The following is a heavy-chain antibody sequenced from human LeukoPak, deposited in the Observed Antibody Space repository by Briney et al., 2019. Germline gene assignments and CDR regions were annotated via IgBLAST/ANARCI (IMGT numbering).Heavy chain of an antibody. D-gene: IGHD3-22*01. V-gene: IGHV1-2*04. Sequence: ASVKVSCKASGYTFTNYYIHWVRQAPGQGLEWMGWINPISGGTNYAQTFQGWVTMTRDTSISTAYMELRLRSDDTAIYYCAREGYDLDAFDIWSQGTMVTVSS. CDR1: GYTFTNYY. J-gene: IGHJ3*02. CDR2: INPISGGT. CDR3: AREGYDLDAFDI.